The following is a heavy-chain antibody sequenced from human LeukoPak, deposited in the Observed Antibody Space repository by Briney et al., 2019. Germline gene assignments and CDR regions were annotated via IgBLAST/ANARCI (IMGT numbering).Heavy chain of an antibody. CDR1: GGSISSYY. V-gene: IGHV4-59*08. Sequence: SETLSLTCTVSGGSISSYYWSWIRQPPGKGLEWIGHIYYSGSTNYNPSRKSRVTISVDTSKNQFSLKLSSVTAADTAVYYCARQYCRSWPDAFDIWGQGTMVTVSS. J-gene: IGHJ3*02. D-gene: IGHD2-15*01. CDR2: IYYSGST. CDR3: ARQYCRSWPDAFDI.